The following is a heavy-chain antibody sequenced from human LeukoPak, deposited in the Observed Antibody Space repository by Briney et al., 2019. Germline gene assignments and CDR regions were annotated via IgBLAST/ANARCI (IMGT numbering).Heavy chain of an antibody. D-gene: IGHD2-15*01. CDR2: ISGSGGST. CDR3: AKCCSGGSCYNPSLPSRTSSYYFDY. Sequence: GGSLRLSCAASGFTFSSYAMSWVRQAPGKGLEWVSAISGSGGSTYYADSVKGRFTISRDNSKNTLYLQMNSLRAEDTAVYYCAKCCSGGSCYNPSLPSRTSSYYFDYWGQGTLVAVSS. J-gene: IGHJ4*02. V-gene: IGHV3-23*01. CDR1: GFTFSSYA.